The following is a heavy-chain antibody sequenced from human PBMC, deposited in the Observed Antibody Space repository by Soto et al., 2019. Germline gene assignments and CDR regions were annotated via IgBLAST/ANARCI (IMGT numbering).Heavy chain of an antibody. V-gene: IGHV3-33*01. CDR3: ARSCGGDCYCD. CDR1: GFIFSSFG. Sequence: GGSLRLSCAASGFIFSSFGMHWVRQAPGKGLEWVAHIWYDGSNTYYADSVKGRFTISRDNAKNSLYLQMNSLRAEDTAVYYCARSCGGDCYCDWGQGTMVTVSS. D-gene: IGHD2-21*02. CDR2: IWYDGSNT. J-gene: IGHJ3*01.